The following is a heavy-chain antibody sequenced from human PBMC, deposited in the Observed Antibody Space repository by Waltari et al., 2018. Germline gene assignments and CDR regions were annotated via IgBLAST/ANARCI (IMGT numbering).Heavy chain of an antibody. CDR3: ARGAYDYIWGSYRYSPPYFDY. CDR1: GGTFSSYA. Sequence: QVQLVQSGAEVKKPGSSVKVSCKASGGTFSSYAISWVRQAPGQGLGWMGGCSPNFGTANYAKKFKGRVTITTDESTSTAYMELGSLRSEETAVYDWARGAYDYIWGSYRYSPPYFDYWGQGTLVTVAS. D-gene: IGHD3-16*02. V-gene: IGHV1-69*05. CDR2: CSPNFGTA. J-gene: IGHJ4*02.